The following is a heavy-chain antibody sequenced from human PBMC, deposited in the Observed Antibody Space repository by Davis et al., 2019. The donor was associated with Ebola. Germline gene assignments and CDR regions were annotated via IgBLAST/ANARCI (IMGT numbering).Heavy chain of an antibody. D-gene: IGHD3-3*01. V-gene: IGHV4-59*11. CDR3: ARFGFGAF. CDR1: GVSINTHY. CDR2: IYDSGRT. J-gene: IGHJ4*02. Sequence: PSETLSLTCTVSGVSINTHYWNWIRQPPGKGLEWIGIIYDSGRTNYNPSLKSRVTISGDTSKNQFFLKLTSVTAADTAVYYCARFGFGAFWGQGILVTVSS.